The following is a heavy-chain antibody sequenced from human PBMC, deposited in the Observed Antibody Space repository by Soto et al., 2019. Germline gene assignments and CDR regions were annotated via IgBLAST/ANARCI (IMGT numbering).Heavy chain of an antibody. D-gene: IGHD1-7*01. CDR2: IIPIFGTA. V-gene: IGHV1-69*13. CDR1: GYTFTSYG. CDR3: ARDPTVRITGTPSPHP. J-gene: IGHJ5*02. Sequence: ASVKVSCKASGYTFTSYGISWVRQAPGQGLEWMGWIIPIFGTANYAQKFQGRVTITADESTSTAYMELSSLRSEDTAVYYCARDPTVRITGTPSPHPWGQGTLVTVSS.